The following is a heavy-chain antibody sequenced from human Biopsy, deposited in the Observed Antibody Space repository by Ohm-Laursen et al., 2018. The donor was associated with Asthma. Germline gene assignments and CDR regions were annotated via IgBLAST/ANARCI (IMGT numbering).Heavy chain of an antibody. V-gene: IGHV1-2*02. CDR3: ARDGAAGGEACYCYYGMDV. CDR2: INPNSGGP. J-gene: IGHJ6*02. Sequence: APSVKVSCKASGYTFTGYYMHWVRQAPGQGLEWMGWINPNSGGPNYAQKFQGRVTMTRDTSIRAAYMELSRLRSDDAAVYYCARDGAAGGEACYCYYGMDVWGQGTTVTVSS. CDR1: GYTFTGYY. D-gene: IGHD6-13*01.